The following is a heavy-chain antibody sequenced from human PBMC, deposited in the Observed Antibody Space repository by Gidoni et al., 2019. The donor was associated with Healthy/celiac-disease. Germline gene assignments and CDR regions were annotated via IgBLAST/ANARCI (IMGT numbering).Heavy chain of an antibody. J-gene: IGHJ4*02. CDR1: GFPFSSYG. V-gene: IGHV3-33*01. CDR2: IWYDGSNK. CDR3: ARDADTAMVIDY. D-gene: IGHD5-18*01. Sequence: QVQLVESGGGVVQPGRSLRLSCAASGFPFSSYGMHWARQAPGKGLEWVAVIWYDGSNKYYADSVKGRFTISRDNSKNTLYLQMNSLRAEDTAVYYCARDADTAMVIDYWGQGTLVTVSS.